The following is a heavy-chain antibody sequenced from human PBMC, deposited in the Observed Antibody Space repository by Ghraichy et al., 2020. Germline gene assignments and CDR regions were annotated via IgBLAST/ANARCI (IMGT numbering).Heavy chain of an antibody. CDR1: GGTFSSYG. Sequence: SVKVSCKAPGGTFSSYGISWVRQAPRQGLEWMGGVIPVLTTTNYAQTFQGRLTITADDYTSTAYMELSSLRSDDTAVYYCVGGKFGSGWRYYFAFWGQGSLVTVSS. D-gene: IGHD6-19*01. CDR3: VGGKFGSGWRYYFAF. V-gene: IGHV1-69*13. CDR2: VIPVLTTT. J-gene: IGHJ4*02.